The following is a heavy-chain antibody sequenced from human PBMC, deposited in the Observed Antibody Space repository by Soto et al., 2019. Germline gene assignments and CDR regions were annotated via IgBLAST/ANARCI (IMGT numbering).Heavy chain of an antibody. Sequence: TLSLPGTVAAGSISSGDDYWRPFRQPPGKGVGWIGDIYYSGSTYYRPSLRSRVTTSVDTTKNQFSLKLSSVTAADTVVYCWARDRGYYGSGSYLGHWGQGTLVNVSS. CDR2: IYYSGST. V-gene: IGHV4-30-4*08. CDR1: AGSISSGDDY. CDR3: ARDRGYYGSGSYLGH. J-gene: IGHJ4*02. D-gene: IGHD3-10*01.